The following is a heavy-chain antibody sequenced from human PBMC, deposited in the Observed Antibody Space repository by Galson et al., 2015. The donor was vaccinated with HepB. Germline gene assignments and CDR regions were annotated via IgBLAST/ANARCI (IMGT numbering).Heavy chain of an antibody. Sequence: SLRLSCAASGFSFSGSAMDWVRQAPGKGLEWVSFISGSGSTTYYADSVRGRFTISRDNSKDTLYLQINILRPEDTAVYYCAKSSVSSWGHFDSWGQGTLVTVSS. CDR2: ISGSGSTT. D-gene: IGHD1-26*01. CDR1: GFSFSGSA. V-gene: IGHV3-23*01. J-gene: IGHJ4*02. CDR3: AKSSVSSWGHFDS.